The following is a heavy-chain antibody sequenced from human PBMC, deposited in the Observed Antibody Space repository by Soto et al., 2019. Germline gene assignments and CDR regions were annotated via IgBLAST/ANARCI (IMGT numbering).Heavy chain of an antibody. V-gene: IGHV1-2*02. J-gene: IGHJ4*02. Sequence: ASVKVSCKASGYTFTDYYVHWVRQAPGQGLEWMGWINSKSGGTNYAQKFQGRVTMTRDTSISTAYMELSRLTHDGTAVYYCARGGITVFGVIDYWGQGTPVTVSS. D-gene: IGHD3-3*01. CDR3: ARGGITVFGVIDY. CDR1: GYTFTDYY. CDR2: INSKSGGT.